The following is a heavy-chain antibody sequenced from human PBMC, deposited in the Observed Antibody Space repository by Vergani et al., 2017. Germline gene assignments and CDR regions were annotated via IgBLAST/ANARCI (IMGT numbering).Heavy chain of an antibody. V-gene: IGHV3-30*18. CDR2: ISYDGSNK. CDR3: AKDGPYLTGYSHGMDV. Sequence: QVLLVESGGGVVQPGRSLRLSCAASGFTFSSYGMHWVRQAPGKGLEWVAVISYDGSNKYYADSVKGRFTISRDNSKNTLYLQMNSLGAEDTAVYYCAKDGPYLTGYSHGMDVWGQGTTVTVSS. CDR1: GFTFSSYG. D-gene: IGHD3-9*01. J-gene: IGHJ6*02.